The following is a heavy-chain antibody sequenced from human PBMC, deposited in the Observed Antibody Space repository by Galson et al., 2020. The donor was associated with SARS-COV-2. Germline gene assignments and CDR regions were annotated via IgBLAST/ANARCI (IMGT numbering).Heavy chain of an antibody. CDR3: ARELGGSYSLDY. D-gene: IGHD1-26*01. CDR2: ISYDGSNK. CDR1: GFTFSSYG. Sequence: GESLKISCAASGFTFSSYGMHWVRQAPGKGLEWVAVISYDGSNKYYADSVKGRFTISRDNSKNTLYLQMNSLRAEDTAVYYCARELGGSYSLDYWGQGTLVTVSS. J-gene: IGHJ4*02. V-gene: IGHV3-30*03.